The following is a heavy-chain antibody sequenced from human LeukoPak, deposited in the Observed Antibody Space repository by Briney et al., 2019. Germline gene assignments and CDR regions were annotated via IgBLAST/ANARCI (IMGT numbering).Heavy chain of an antibody. CDR3: ARIIHDYGDYTSHWFDP. D-gene: IGHD4-17*01. CDR2: INSDGSTT. Sequence: GGSLRLSCAASGFTFSSYWMHWVRQAPGKGLVWVSRINSDGSTTNYADSVKGRFTISRDNAKNTLYLQMNSLRAEDTAVYYCARIIHDYGDYTSHWFDPWGQGTLVTVSS. CDR1: GFTFSSYW. J-gene: IGHJ5*02. V-gene: IGHV3-74*01.